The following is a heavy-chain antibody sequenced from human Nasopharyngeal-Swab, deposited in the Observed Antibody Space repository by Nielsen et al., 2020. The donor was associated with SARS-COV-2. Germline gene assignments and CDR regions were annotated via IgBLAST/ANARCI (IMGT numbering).Heavy chain of an antibody. J-gene: IGHJ4*02. Sequence: ASVKVSCKASGYTFTSYDINWVRQATGQGLEWMGWMNPNSGNTGYAQKFQGRVTMTRNTSISTAYMELSSLRSEDTAVYYCARGLDFWSGSHFDYWGQGTLATVSS. CDR3: ARGLDFWSGSHFDY. CDR2: MNPNSGNT. CDR1: GYTFTSYD. D-gene: IGHD3-3*01. V-gene: IGHV1-8*01.